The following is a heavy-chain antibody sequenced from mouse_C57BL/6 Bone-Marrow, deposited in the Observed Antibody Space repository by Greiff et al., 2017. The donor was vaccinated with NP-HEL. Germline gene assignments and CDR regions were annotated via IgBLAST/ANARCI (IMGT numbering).Heavy chain of an antibody. CDR2: IDPSDSYT. Sequence: VQLQQPGAELVMPGASVKLSCKASGYTFTSYWMHWVKQRPGQGLEWIGEIDPSDSYTNYNQKFKGKSTLTVDKSSSTAYMQLSSLTSEDSAVYYCARWTTVVAPGFAYWGQGTLVTVSA. D-gene: IGHD1-1*01. V-gene: IGHV1-69*01. CDR1: GYTFTSYW. CDR3: ARWTTVVAPGFAY. J-gene: IGHJ3*01.